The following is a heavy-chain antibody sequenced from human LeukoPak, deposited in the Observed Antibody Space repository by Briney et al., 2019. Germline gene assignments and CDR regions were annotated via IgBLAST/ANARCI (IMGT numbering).Heavy chain of an antibody. J-gene: IGHJ4*02. D-gene: IGHD3-16*01. CDR2: IYYSGST. CDR3: ARDVVSGGYIDY. CDR1: GGSISSYY. V-gene: IGHV4-59*12. Sequence: SETLSLTCTVSGGSISSYYWSWIRQPPGKGLEWIGYIYYSGSTNYNPSLKSRVTISVDTSKNQFSLKLSSVTAADTAVYYCARDVVSGGYIDYWGQGTLVTVSS.